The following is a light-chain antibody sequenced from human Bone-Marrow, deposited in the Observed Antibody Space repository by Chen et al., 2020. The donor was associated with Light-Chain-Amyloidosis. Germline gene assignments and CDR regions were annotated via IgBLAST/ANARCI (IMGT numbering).Light chain of an antibody. CDR2: EVT. J-gene: IGLJ1*01. Sequence: HSALTQPSSVSGSPGQSITISCPGTSSGVGGDNHVSWYQQHPDKAPKLMIYEVTNRPSWVPDRFSGSKSDNTASLTISGLQTEDEADYFCSSYTITNTLVFGSGTRVTVL. V-gene: IGLV2-14*01. CDR3: SSYTITNTLV. CDR1: SSGVGGDNH.